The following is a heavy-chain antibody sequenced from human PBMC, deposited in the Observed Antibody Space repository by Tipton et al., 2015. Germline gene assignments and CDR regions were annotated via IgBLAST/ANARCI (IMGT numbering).Heavy chain of an antibody. J-gene: IGHJ4*02. CDR2: INGDGASM. Sequence: SLRLSCAAPGFTFSSCAMSWVRQAPGKGLEWVSHINGDGASMRYADSVQGRITVSRDNAKNTLYLQMHSLRAEDTAVYYCARVSVPATSVFDSWGQGTLVTGST. CDR1: GFTFSSCA. CDR3: ARVSVPATSVFDS. V-gene: IGHV3-74*01. D-gene: IGHD2-2*01.